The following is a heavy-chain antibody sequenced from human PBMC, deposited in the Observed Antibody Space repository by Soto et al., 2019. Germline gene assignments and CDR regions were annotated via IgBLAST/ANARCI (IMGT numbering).Heavy chain of an antibody. CDR1: GDSISSADW. D-gene: IGHD6-25*01. V-gene: IGHV4-4*02. J-gene: IGHJ4*02. CDR2: IHHSGGI. Sequence: QVQLQESGPGLVKPSGTLSLTCAVSGDSISSADWWSWVRQPPGKGLEWIGEIHHSGGINYHPSLRSRVTISVDMSKNQFSLNLSSVTAADRAVYFCVCNGYYSLDHWGQGTLVIVSP. CDR3: VCNGYYSLDH.